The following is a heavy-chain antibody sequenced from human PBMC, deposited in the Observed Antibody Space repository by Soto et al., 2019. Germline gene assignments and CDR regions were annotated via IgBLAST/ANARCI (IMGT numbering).Heavy chain of an antibody. V-gene: IGHV1-58*01. Sequence: QMQLVQSGPEVKKPGTSVKVSCKASGFTFTSSAVQWVRQARGQRLEWIGWIVVGSGNTNYAQKSQERVTITRDMSTSTAYMELSSLRSEDTAVYYCAAPGPIWSGYSPLLAGMDVWGQGTTVTVSS. CDR2: IVVGSGNT. J-gene: IGHJ6*02. D-gene: IGHD3-3*01. CDR3: AAPGPIWSGYSPLLAGMDV. CDR1: GFTFTSSA.